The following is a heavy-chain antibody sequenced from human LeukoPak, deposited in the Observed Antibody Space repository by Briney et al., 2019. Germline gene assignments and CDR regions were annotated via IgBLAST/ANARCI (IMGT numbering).Heavy chain of an antibody. CDR1: GFTFSGSA. J-gene: IGHJ4*02. D-gene: IGHD1-26*01. Sequence: GGSLRLSCAASGFTFSGSAMHWVRQASGKGLEWVGRIRSKANSYATAYAASVKGRFTISRDDSKNTAYLQMDSLKTEDTAVYYCLVGPITPMQGGSYQAGYFDYWGQGTLVTVSS. CDR2: IRSKANSYAT. CDR3: LVGPITPMQGGSYQAGYFDY. V-gene: IGHV3-73*01.